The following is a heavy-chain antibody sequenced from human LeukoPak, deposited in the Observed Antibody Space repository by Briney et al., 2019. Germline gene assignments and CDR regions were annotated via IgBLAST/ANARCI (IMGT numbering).Heavy chain of an antibody. Sequence: SVTVSCKASGGTFSSYAISWVRQAPGQGLEGMGRIIPILGIANYAQKFQGRVMITADKSTSTAYMELSSLRSEDTAVYYCASGGDTAMVKVFDYWGQGTLVTVSS. CDR1: GGTFSSYA. CDR2: IIPILGIA. V-gene: IGHV1-69*04. CDR3: ASGGDTAMVKVFDY. D-gene: IGHD5-18*01. J-gene: IGHJ4*02.